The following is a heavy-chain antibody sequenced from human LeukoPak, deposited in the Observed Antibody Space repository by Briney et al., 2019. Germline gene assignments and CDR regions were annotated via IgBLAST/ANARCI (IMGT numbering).Heavy chain of an antibody. V-gene: IGHV4-59*01. CDR1: GGSISSYY. Sequence: SETLSLTCTVSGGSISSYYWSWVRQPPGKGLEWIGYIYYSGSTNYNPSLKSRVTISVDTPKNQFSLKLSSVTAADTAVYYCATYHYYDSSGPNYYMDVWGKGTTVTVSS. CDR3: ATYHYYDSSGPNYYMDV. J-gene: IGHJ6*03. CDR2: IYYSGST. D-gene: IGHD3-22*01.